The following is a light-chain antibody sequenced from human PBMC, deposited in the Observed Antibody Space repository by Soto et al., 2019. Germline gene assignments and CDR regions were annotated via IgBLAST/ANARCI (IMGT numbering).Light chain of an antibody. CDR1: QSIAMF. CDR3: QQNYSPPLT. CDR2: RSS. J-gene: IGKJ4*01. V-gene: IGKV1-39*01. Sequence: DIQMTQSPSSLSASVGDTVIITCRASQSIAMFSSWYQQKPGKAPTLLIFRSSTLQSGVPSRFSGSGSGTYFTLTISSLQLEEFATYYWQQNYSPPLTFGGGTKVEMK.